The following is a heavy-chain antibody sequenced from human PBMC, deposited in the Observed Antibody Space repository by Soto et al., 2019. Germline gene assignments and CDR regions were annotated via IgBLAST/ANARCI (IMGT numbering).Heavy chain of an antibody. CDR3: ARESAVAALDP. D-gene: IGHD6-19*01. Sequence: QVQLVQSGAEVKKPGASVKVSCKASGYTFTSYGISWVRQAPGQGLEWMGWISAYNGNTNYAQKLQGRVTMTTDTATSTASMELRSLRSDDTAVYSCARESAVAALDPWGQGTLVTVSS. CDR2: ISAYNGNT. J-gene: IGHJ5*02. CDR1: GYTFTSYG. V-gene: IGHV1-18*01.